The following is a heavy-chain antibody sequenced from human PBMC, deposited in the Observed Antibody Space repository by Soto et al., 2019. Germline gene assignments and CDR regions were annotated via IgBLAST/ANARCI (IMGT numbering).Heavy chain of an antibody. CDR2: ISAYNGNT. V-gene: IGHV1-18*04. D-gene: IGHD6-13*01. CDR1: GYTFTSYG. Sequence: ASVKVSCKASGYTFTSYGISWVRQAPGQGLEWMGWISAYNGNTNYAQKLQGRVTMTTDTSTSTAYMELRSLRSDDTAVYYCARVEVNTIAAAGRGAFYYYGMDVWGQGTTVTVSS. CDR3: ARVEVNTIAAAGRGAFYYYGMDV. J-gene: IGHJ6*02.